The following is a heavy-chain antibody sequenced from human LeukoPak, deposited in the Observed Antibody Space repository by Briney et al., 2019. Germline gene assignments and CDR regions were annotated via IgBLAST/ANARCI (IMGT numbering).Heavy chain of an antibody. Sequence: GESLKISCQGSGYRFTSYWIIWVRQMPGKGLEWMGRIDPSDSVTDYSPSFQGHVTFSVDKSISTAYLQWSSLRASDTALYYCARLPLDNWNGVSWGQGTLVTVSS. V-gene: IGHV5-10-1*01. CDR3: ARLPLDNWNGVS. D-gene: IGHD1-1*01. CDR1: GYRFTSYW. CDR2: IDPSDSVT. J-gene: IGHJ5*02.